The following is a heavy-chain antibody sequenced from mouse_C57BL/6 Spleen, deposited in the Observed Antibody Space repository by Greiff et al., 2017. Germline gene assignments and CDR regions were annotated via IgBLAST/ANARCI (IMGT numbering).Heavy chain of an antibody. CDR3: TRGGITGTPMFDY. CDR2: IDPETGGT. D-gene: IGHD4-1*01. Sequence: QVQLQQSGAELVRPGASVTLSCKASGYTFTDYEMHWVKQTPVHGLEWIGAIDPETGGTAYNQKFKGKAILTADKSSSTAYMELRSLTSEDSAVYYGTRGGITGTPMFDYWGQGTTLTVSS. V-gene: IGHV1-15*01. J-gene: IGHJ2*01. CDR1: GYTFTDYE.